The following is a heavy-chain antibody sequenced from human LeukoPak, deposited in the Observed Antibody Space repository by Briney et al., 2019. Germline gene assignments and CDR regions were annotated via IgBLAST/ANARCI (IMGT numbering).Heavy chain of an antibody. CDR3: ASGYDSSGYYHY. Sequence: KPSETLSLTCAVYGGSFSGYYWSWIRQPPGKGLEWIGEINHSGSTNYNPSVKSRVTISVDTSKNQFSLKLSSVTAADTAVYYCASGYDSSGYYHYWGQGTLVTVSS. CDR2: INHSGST. V-gene: IGHV4-34*01. CDR1: GGSFSGYY. J-gene: IGHJ4*02. D-gene: IGHD3-22*01.